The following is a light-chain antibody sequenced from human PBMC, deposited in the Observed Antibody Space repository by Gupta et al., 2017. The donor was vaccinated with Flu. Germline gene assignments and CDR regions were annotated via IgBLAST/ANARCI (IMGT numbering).Light chain of an antibody. Sequence: SYELTQPLSVSVALGQTARITWGGNNIGSKNVHWYQQNPGQAPVLVIYRDTSRPSGIPERFSGSNSGNTATLTIRRVQVGDEADYYCRAWASSRAVFGGGTHLPVL. CDR3: RAWASSRAV. CDR1: NIGSKN. J-gene: IGLJ3*02. V-gene: IGLV3-9*01. CDR2: RDT.